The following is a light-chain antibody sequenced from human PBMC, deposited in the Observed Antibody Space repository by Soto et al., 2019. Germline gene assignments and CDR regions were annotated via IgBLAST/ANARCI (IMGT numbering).Light chain of an antibody. CDR2: DAS. CDR3: QQLDSYPLT. J-gene: IGKJ4*01. CDR1: QTISVW. V-gene: IGKV1-5*01. Sequence: DIQMTQSPSTLSASVGDGVTITCRASQTISVWLAWYQQRPGKAPKFLIYDASNLETGVSSRFSGSGSGTEFTLTIRSLQPDDFATYYCQQLDSYPLTFGGGTKVEIK.